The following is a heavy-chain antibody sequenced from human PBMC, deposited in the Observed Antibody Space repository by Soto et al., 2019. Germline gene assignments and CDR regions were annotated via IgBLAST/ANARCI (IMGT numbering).Heavy chain of an antibody. V-gene: IGHV1-8*01. D-gene: IGHD6-6*01. CDR2: MNPNSGNT. Sequence: QVQLVQSGAEVKKPGASVKVSCKASGYTFTSYDIHWVRQATGQGLEWMVWMNPNSGNTGYAQKFQGTDTMTTNTSISTAYMELSSLRSEDTAVYYCAREGSSSSVSDYYYGMDVWGQGTTVTGSS. J-gene: IGHJ6*02. CDR3: AREGSSSSVSDYYYGMDV. CDR1: GYTFTSYD.